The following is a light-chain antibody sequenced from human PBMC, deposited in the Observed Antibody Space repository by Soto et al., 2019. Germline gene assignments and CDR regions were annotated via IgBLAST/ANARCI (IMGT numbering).Light chain of an antibody. J-gene: IGLJ3*02. CDR3: SSYTIISTLV. CDR1: SSDVGDYKY. Sequence: QSALTQPASVSGSPGQSITISCTGTSSDVGDYKYVSWYQQHPGKAPKLMIYEVSNRPSGVSDRFSGSKSGNMASLTISGLQAEDEADYYCSSYTIISTLVFGGGTKLTVL. CDR2: EVS. V-gene: IGLV2-14*01.